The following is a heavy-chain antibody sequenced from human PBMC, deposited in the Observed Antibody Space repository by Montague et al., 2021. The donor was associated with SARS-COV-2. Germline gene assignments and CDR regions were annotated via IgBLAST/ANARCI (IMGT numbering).Heavy chain of an antibody. CDR3: ARKEMKYSSVWSTGGNWFDP. CDR1: GGSISSSSYY. Sequence: SETLSLTCTVSGGSISSSSYYWGWICQPPGKGLEWIGSIYYSGSTYYNPSLKSRVTISVDTSKNQFSLKLSSVPAADTAVYYCARKEMKYSSVWSTGGNWFDPWGQGTLVTVSS. CDR2: IYYSGST. J-gene: IGHJ5*02. V-gene: IGHV4-39*01. D-gene: IGHD6-13*01.